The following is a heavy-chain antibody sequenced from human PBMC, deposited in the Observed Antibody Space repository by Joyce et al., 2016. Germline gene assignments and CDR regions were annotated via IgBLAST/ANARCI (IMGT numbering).Heavy chain of an antibody. J-gene: IGHJ6*02. Sequence: QVTLKESGPTLVKPTQTLTLTCTFSGFSLSTSGVGVGWIRQPPGKALEWLALIYWDDDKNSSSSLKSRLTITKDTSKNQVVLTMTNMDPVDTATYYCAHAPATDRYYGMDVWGQGTTVTVSS. V-gene: IGHV2-5*02. D-gene: IGHD6-25*01. CDR1: GFSLSTSGVG. CDR3: AHAPATDRYYGMDV. CDR2: IYWDDDK.